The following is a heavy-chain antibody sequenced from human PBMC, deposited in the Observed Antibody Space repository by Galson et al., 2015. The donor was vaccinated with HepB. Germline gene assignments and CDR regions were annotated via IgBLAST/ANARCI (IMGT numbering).Heavy chain of an antibody. CDR2: ISSSRNTI. V-gene: IGHV3-48*04. CDR1: GFTFSSYG. Sequence: SLRLSCAASGFTFSSYGMNWVRQAPGKGLEWVSYISSSRNTIYYADPVKGRFTISRDNTKNSLYLQMNSLRAEDTAVYYCARGDYIGDYWGQGTLVTVSS. J-gene: IGHJ4*02. CDR3: ARGDYIGDY. D-gene: IGHD4-11*01.